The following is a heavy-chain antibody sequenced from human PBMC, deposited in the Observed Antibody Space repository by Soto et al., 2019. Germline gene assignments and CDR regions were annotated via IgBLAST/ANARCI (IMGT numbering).Heavy chain of an antibody. J-gene: IGHJ3*02. Sequence: EVQLVESGGGLVKPGGSLRLSCAASGFTFSSYSMNWVRQAPGKGLEWVSSISSSSSYIYYADSVKGRCTISRDNAKTSLYLQMNSLRAEDTAVYYCARDIRDTGGAFDIWGQGTMVTVSS. V-gene: IGHV3-21*01. CDR2: ISSSSSYI. CDR1: GFTFSSYS. D-gene: IGHD7-27*01. CDR3: ARDIRDTGGAFDI.